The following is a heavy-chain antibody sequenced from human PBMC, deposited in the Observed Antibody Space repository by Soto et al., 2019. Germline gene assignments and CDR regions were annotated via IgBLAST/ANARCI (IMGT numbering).Heavy chain of an antibody. CDR2: ISLYSDGT. D-gene: IGHD2-2*01. CDR1: GYTFSNYG. V-gene: IGHV1-18*01. CDR3: ARVVPGAEAWFGP. Sequence: ASVKVSCKPSGYTFSNYGITWVRQAPGQPLEWLGWISLYSDGTNYAQKFQGRVSMTTDTSTTTAYMELRSLRSDDTAVYYCARVVPGAEAWFGPWGQGTLVTVAS. J-gene: IGHJ5*02.